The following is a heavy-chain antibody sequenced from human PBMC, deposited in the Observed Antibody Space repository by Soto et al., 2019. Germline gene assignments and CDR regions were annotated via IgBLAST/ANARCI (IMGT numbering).Heavy chain of an antibody. CDR3: ARDGLYYDFCSGYGGGDWYFYL. J-gene: IGHJ2*01. V-gene: IGHV3-21*01. CDR2: ISSSSSYI. CDR1: GFTFSSYS. Sequence: EVQLVESGGGLVKPGGSLRLSCAASGFTFSSYSMNWVRQAPGKGLEWVSSISSSSSYIYYADSVKGRFTISRDNAKNSLYLQMHSLRAEDTAVYYCARDGLYYDFCSGYGGGDWYFYLCGRGTLVNVSS. D-gene: IGHD3-3*01.